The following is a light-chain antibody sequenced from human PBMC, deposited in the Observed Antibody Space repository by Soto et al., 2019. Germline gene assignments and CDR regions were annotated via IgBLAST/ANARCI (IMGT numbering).Light chain of an antibody. Sequence: EIVLTQSPGTLSLSPGERATLSCRASQSVSSSYLAWYQQKPGQAPRLLIYGVSSRATGIPDRFSGSGSGTDFTLTISGLEHEDFAVYYCQQYGSTVNFGGGTKVEIK. CDR3: QQYGSTVN. J-gene: IGKJ4*01. CDR2: GVS. CDR1: QSVSSSY. V-gene: IGKV3-20*01.